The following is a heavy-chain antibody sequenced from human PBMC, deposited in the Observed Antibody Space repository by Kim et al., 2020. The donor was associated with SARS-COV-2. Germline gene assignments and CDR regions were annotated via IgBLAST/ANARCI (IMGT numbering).Heavy chain of an antibody. D-gene: IGHD1-26*01. V-gene: IGHV3-30-3*02. CDR3: AKATYSGSYYSDY. Sequence: YADYVKGRFTISRDNSKNTLYLQMNSLRVEDAAIYYCAKATYSGSYYSDYWGQGTLVTVSS. J-gene: IGHJ4*02.